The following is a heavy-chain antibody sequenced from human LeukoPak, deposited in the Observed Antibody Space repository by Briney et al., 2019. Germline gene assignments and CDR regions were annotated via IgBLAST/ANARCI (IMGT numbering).Heavy chain of an antibody. D-gene: IGHD7-27*01. V-gene: IGHV4-30-4*08. J-gene: IGHJ5*02. CDR1: GGSISSGDYY. Sequence: PSETLSLTCTVSGGSISSGDYYWSWIRQPPGKGLEWIGYIYYSGSTYYNPSLKSRVTISVDTSKNQFSLKLSSVTAADTAVYYCARIVTGDGLYNWFDPWGQGTLVTVSS. CDR2: IYYSGST. CDR3: ARIVTGDGLYNWFDP.